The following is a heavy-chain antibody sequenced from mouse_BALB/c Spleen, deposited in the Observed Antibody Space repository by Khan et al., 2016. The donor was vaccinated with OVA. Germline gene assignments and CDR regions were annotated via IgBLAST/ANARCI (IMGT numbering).Heavy chain of an antibody. CDR3: AGRRHCYFDV. V-gene: IGHV9-2-1*01. J-gene: IGHJ1*01. CDR1: GYTFTDYS. Sequence: QIQLVQSGPELKKPGETVKISCKASGYTFTDYSMNWVKQAPGKGLKWMGWINTGTGEPTYADDFKGRFAFSLETSASTAFLQINNLKNEDAVTFVGAGRRHCYFDVWGAGTTVTVSS. CDR2: INTGTGEP.